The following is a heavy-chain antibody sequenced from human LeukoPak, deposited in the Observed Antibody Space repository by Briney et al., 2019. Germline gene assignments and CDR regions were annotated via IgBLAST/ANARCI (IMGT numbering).Heavy chain of an antibody. CDR2: MNPNSANT. Sequence: ASVKVSCKASGYTFNNYDINWVRQATGQGLEWMGWMNPNSANTGYAQKFQGRVTMTRDTSISTAYMELSSLRSEDTAVYYCARAPRLAAAGPIFDYWGQGTLVTVSS. CDR3: ARAPRLAAAGPIFDY. D-gene: IGHD6-13*01. V-gene: IGHV1-8*01. CDR1: GYTFNNYD. J-gene: IGHJ4*02.